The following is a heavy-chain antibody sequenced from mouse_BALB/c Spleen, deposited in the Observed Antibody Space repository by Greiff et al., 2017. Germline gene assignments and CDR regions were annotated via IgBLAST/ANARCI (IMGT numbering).Heavy chain of an antibody. CDR2: SRNKANDYTT. D-gene: IGHD1-1*01. CDR1: GFTFSDFY. J-gene: IGHJ4*01. Sequence: EVKVVESGGGLVQPGGSLRLSCATSGFTFSDFYMEWVRQPPGKRLEWIAASRNKANDYTTEYSASVKGRFIVSRDTSQSILYLQMNALRAEDTAIYYCARDAFYYGSDYAMDYWGQGTSVTVSS. V-gene: IGHV7-1*02. CDR3: ARDAFYYGSDYAMDY.